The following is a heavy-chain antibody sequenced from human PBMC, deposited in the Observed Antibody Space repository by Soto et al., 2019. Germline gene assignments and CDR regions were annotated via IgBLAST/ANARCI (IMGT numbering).Heavy chain of an antibody. J-gene: IGHJ4*02. CDR3: ARSRDGGYLILSDY. V-gene: IGHV3-30-3*01. CDR2: ISYDGSNK. Sequence: GGSLRLSCAASGFTFSSYAMHWVRQAPGKGLEWVAVISYDGSNKYYADSVKGRFTISRDNSKNTLYLQMNSLRAEDTAVYYCARSRDGGYLILSDYWGQGTLVTVS. D-gene: IGHD5-12*01. CDR1: GFTFSSYA.